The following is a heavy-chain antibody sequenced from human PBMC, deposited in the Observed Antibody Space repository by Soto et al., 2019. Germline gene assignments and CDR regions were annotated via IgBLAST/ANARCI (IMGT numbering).Heavy chain of an antibody. CDR2: ISGSGDTT. D-gene: IGHD3-10*01. V-gene: IGHV3-23*01. Sequence: EVQLLESGGGLVQPGGSLRLSCAASGFTFSNYAMTWVRQAPGKGLEWVADISGSGDTTYHADAVKGRFIISRDNSKNTLSLQGSSLRAADTAVYYCAKAFYAGLLWSAESSDAYAIWGQGTMVTVSS. J-gene: IGHJ3*02. CDR1: GFTFSNYA. CDR3: AKAFYAGLLWSAESSDAYAI.